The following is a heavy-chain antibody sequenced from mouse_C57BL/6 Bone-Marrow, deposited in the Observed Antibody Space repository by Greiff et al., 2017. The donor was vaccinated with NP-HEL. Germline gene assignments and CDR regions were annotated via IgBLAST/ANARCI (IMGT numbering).Heavy chain of an antibody. CDR2: IHPNSGST. CDR3: ARETYYCGSSFY. V-gene: IGHV1-64*01. J-gene: IGHJ2*01. D-gene: IGHD1-1*01. Sequence: VQLQQPGAELVKPGASVKLSCKASGYTFTSYWMHWVKQRPGQGLEWIGMIHPNSGSTNYNEKFKSKATLTVDKSSSTAYMQLSSLTSEDSAVDYCARETYYCGSSFYWGQGTTLTVSS. CDR1: GYTFTSYW.